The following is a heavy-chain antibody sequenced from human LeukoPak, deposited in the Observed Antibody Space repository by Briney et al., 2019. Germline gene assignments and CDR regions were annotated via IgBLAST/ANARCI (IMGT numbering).Heavy chain of an antibody. D-gene: IGHD3-10*01. J-gene: IGHJ5*02. CDR3: ARDRGGGNDH. CDR2: ISSDGSTR. Sequence: GGPLRLSCAASGXTFSSYWMHWVRQAPGKGLVWVSHISSDGSTRSYADSVKGRVTISRDNTSNTLYLQMTSLRAEDTAVYYCARDRGGGNDHWGQGTLVTVSS. CDR1: GXTFSSYW. V-gene: IGHV3-74*01.